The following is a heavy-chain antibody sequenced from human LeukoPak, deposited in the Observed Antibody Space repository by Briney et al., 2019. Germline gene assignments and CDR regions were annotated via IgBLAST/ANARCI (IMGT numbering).Heavy chain of an antibody. J-gene: IGHJ4*02. CDR2: IYYSGST. CDR3: ARHPRYYYGSGRVY. CDR1: GGSISSSSYY. Sequence: SETLSLTXTVSGGSISSSSYYWSWIRQPPGKGLEWIGSIYYSGSTYYNPSLKSRVTISVDTSKNQFSLKLSSVTAADTAVYYCARHPRYYYGSGRVYWGQGTLVTVSS. D-gene: IGHD3-10*01. V-gene: IGHV4-39*01.